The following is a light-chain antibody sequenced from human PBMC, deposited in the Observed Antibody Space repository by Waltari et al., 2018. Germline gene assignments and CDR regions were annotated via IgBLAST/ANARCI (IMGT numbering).Light chain of an antibody. V-gene: IGKV1-5*03. Sequence: DIQLTQSPSTLSASVGDTVTITCRASQNIDRWLAWYQQKPGKPPKILISKSSSLESGVPSRFVGSGSGTYFTLTINNLQPGDFATYYCQQYDNYSPLTFGGGTRVDLK. CDR3: QQYDNYSPLT. J-gene: IGKJ4*01. CDR2: KSS. CDR1: QNIDRW.